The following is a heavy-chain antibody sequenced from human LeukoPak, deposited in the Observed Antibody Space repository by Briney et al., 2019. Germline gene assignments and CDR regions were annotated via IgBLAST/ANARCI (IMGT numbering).Heavy chain of an antibody. CDR3: ARAYYDFWSGYYYTFDY. V-gene: IGHV4-4*02. CDR2: IYHSGST. D-gene: IGHD3-3*01. J-gene: IGHJ4*02. CDR1: GGSISSSNW. Sequence: PSETLSLTCAVSGGSISSSNWWSWVRQPPGKGLEWIGEIYHSGSTNYNPSLKSRVTISVDKSKNQFSLKLSSVTAADTAVYYCARAYYDFWSGYYYTFDYWGQGTLVTVSS.